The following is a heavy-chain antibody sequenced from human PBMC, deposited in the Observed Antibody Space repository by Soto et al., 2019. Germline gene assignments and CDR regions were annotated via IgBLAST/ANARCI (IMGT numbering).Heavy chain of an antibody. CDR1: GMSFLGYY. CDR3: ARDSTTVINHDAFDI. D-gene: IGHD4-17*01. Sequence: SGTLTLTCAVDGMSFLGYYLCWIRQPPGKGLEWIGEINHSGSTNYNPSLKSRVTISVDTSKNQFSLKLSSVTAADTAVYYCARDSTTVINHDAFDIWGQGTMVS. V-gene: IGHV4-34*01. CDR2: INHSGST. J-gene: IGHJ3*02.